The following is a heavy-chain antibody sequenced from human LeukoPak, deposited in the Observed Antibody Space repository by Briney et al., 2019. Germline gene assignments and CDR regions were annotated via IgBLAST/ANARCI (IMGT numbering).Heavy chain of an antibody. CDR2: IYTSGST. J-gene: IGHJ4*02. D-gene: IGHD1-26*01. CDR3: AREGGGSYYGIDY. Sequence: PGGSLRLSCAASGFTFSSYWMSWVRQAPGKGLEWIGRIYTSGSTNYNPSLKSRVTISVDTSKNQFSLKLSSVTAADTAVYYCAREGGGSYYGIDYWGQGTLVTVSS. CDR1: GFTFSSYW. V-gene: IGHV4-4*08.